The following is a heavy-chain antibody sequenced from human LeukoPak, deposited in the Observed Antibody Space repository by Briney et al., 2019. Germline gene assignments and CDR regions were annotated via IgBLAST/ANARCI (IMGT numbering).Heavy chain of an antibody. Sequence: SETLSLTCTVSGGSISSGDYYWSWLRQPPGKGLEWIGYIYYSGSTYYSPSLKSRVTISVDTSKNQFSLKLSSVTAADTAVYYCARVTGWFGELLYRYYLDYWGQGTLVTVSS. V-gene: IGHV4-30-4*01. D-gene: IGHD3-10*01. CDR1: GGSISSGDYY. CDR3: ARVTGWFGELLYRYYLDY. J-gene: IGHJ4*02. CDR2: IYYSGST.